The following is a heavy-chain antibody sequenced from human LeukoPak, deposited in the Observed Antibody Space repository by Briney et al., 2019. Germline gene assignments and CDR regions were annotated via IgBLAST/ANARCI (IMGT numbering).Heavy chain of an antibody. CDR3: ARTNDFWSGYSSHDY. CDR2: IIPIFGTA. CDR1: GGTFSSYA. Sequence: SVKVSCKASGGTFSSYAISWVRQAPGQGLEWMGGIIPIFGTANYAQKFQGRVTITTDESTSTAYMELSSLGSEDTAVYYCARTNDFWSGYSSHDYWGQGTLVTVSS. D-gene: IGHD3-3*01. V-gene: IGHV1-69*05. J-gene: IGHJ4*02.